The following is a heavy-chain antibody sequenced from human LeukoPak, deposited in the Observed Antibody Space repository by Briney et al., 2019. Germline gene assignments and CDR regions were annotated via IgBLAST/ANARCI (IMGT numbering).Heavy chain of an antibody. D-gene: IGHD2-2*01. CDR1: GYTLTELS. CDR3: ATSRDCSSTSCRGPNWFDP. J-gene: IGHJ5*02. CDR2: FDPEYGET. Sequence: ASVKVSCKVSGYTLTELSMHWVRQAPGKGLEWMGGFDPEYGETIYAQKFQGRVTMTEDTSTDTAYMELSSLRSEDTAVYYCATSRDCSSTSCRGPNWFDPWGQGTLVTVSS. V-gene: IGHV1-24*01.